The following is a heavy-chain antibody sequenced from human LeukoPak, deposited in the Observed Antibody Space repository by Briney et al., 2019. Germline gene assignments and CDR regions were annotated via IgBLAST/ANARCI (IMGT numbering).Heavy chain of an antibody. J-gene: IGHJ6*03. V-gene: IGHV4-38-2*01. CDR2: MYHKGST. CDR1: GHSITSGYY. Sequence: SETLSLTCAASGHSITSGYYCGWSRQPPGKGLEWIGTMYHKGSTYYNPSLRSRVTMSGDTSKNHFPLKLNSVVAADAAVYYCARHRGDNSNPRFYFYYMDAWGKGTSVTVSS. CDR3: ARHRGDNSNPRFYFYYMDA. D-gene: IGHD4-11*01.